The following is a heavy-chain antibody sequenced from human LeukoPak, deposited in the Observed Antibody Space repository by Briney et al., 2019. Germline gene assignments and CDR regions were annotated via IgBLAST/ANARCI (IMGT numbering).Heavy chain of an antibody. CDR2: ISNDGSRK. J-gene: IGHJ4*02. D-gene: IGHD6-19*01. CDR1: GFTFSRHG. Sequence: TGGSLRLSCAPSGFTFSRHGMHWVRQAPGKGLEWVAIISNDGSRKYYAHSVKGRFTISRDNAKNSLYLQMNSLRAEDTAVYYCARDRSIAVAGREIDYWGQGTLVTVSS. CDR3: ARDRSIAVAGREIDY. V-gene: IGHV3-30*03.